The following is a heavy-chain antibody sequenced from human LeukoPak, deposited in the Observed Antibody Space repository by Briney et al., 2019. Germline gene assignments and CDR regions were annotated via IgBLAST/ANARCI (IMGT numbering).Heavy chain of an antibody. Sequence: ASVTVSCKASGYTFSSYDINWVRQAPGQGLEGMGWMSPNSGNTGYAQKFQGRVTITRNTSISTAYLELSSLRSEDTAVYYCARGRHNNCWGQGTMVTVSS. V-gene: IGHV1-8*01. J-gene: IGHJ3*01. CDR3: ARGRHNNC. D-gene: IGHD1-20*01. CDR1: GYTFSSYD. CDR2: MSPNSGNT.